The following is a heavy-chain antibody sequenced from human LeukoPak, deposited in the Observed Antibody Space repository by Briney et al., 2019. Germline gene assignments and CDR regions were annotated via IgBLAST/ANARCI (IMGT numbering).Heavy chain of an antibody. CDR2: INPNSGGT. Sequence: EASVKVSCMASGYTFTGYYMHWVRQAPGQGLEWMGRINPNSGGTNYAQKFQGRVTMTRDTSISTAYMELSRLRSDDTAVYYCARSITGTMNWFDPWGQGTLVTVSS. J-gene: IGHJ5*02. D-gene: IGHD1-7*01. CDR3: ARSITGTMNWFDP. CDR1: GYTFTGYY. V-gene: IGHV1-2*06.